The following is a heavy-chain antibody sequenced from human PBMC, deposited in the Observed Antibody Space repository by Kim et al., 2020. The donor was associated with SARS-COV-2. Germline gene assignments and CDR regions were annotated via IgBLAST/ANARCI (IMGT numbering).Heavy chain of an antibody. CDR1: GFTFSSYW. J-gene: IGHJ4*02. D-gene: IGHD6-13*01. Sequence: GGSLRLSCAASGFTFSSYWMHWVRQAPGKGLVWVSRIYPDGSITNYADSVKGRFTISRDNAKSTLYLQMNSLTAEDTAVYYCARNLAAANWGQGTQVTVSS. CDR3: ARNLAAAN. CDR2: IYPDGSIT. V-gene: IGHV3-74*01.